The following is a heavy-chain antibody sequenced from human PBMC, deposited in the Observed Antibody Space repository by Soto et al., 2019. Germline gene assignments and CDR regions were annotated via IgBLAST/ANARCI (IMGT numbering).Heavy chain of an antibody. CDR1: GYTFTSYD. Sequence: QVQLVQSGAEVKKPGASVKVSCKASGYTFTSYDINWVRQATGQGLEWMGWMNPNSGNTGYAQKFQGRVTMTRNTSISTAYMELSSLRSEDTAVYYCARCGSTSCYLCDEQDYYYYYMDVWGKGTTVTVSS. V-gene: IGHV1-8*01. CDR2: MNPNSGNT. D-gene: IGHD2-2*01. J-gene: IGHJ6*03. CDR3: ARCGSTSCYLCDEQDYYYYYMDV.